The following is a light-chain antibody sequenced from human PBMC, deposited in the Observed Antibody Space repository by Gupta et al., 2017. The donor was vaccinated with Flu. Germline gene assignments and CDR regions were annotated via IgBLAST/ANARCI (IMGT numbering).Light chain of an antibody. Sequence: SNSNIGSNFVSWYQQFPGKAPELLSYENDKRSSGIPDRFSGSKSGTSATLAIAGLRTWDEAHYYCGTRDNSLRASVFGGGTMLTVL. CDR3: GTRDNSLRASV. J-gene: IGLJ3*02. V-gene: IGLV1-51*02. CDR1: NSNIGSNF. CDR2: END.